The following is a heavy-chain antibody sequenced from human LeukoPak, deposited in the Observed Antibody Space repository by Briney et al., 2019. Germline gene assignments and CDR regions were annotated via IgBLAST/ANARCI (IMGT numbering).Heavy chain of an antibody. CDR1: GFTFSSYG. CDR2: ISTDGGNK. J-gene: IGHJ4*02. CDR3: ARDGPHYDVGQ. Sequence: GGSLRLSCATSGFTFSSYGMHWVRQAPGKGLEWVTWISTDGGNKIYVDSVKGRFTISRDSSDNTVYLQMNSLRAEDTAIYYCARDGPHYDVGQWGQGTLVTVSS. D-gene: IGHD3-3*01. V-gene: IGHV3-33*01.